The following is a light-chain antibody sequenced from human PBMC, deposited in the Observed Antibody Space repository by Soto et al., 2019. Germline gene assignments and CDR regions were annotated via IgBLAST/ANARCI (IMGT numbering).Light chain of an antibody. CDR2: EVS. J-gene: IGLJ2*01. CDR3: SSYTSSSTVV. Sequence: QSALTQPASVSGSPGQSITISCTGTSSDVGGYNYVSWYQQHPGKAPKVMIYEVSNRPSGISNRFSGSKSDNTASLTISGLQAEDEADYYCSSYTSSSTVVFGGGTKLIVL. V-gene: IGLV2-14*01. CDR1: SSDVGGYNY.